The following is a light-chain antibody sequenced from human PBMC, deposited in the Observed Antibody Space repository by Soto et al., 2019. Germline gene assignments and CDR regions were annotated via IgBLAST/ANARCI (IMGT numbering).Light chain of an antibody. J-gene: IGKJ5*01. Sequence: EIVMTQSPATLSVSPGERATLSCRASQSVSSNLAWYQQKPGQAPRLLIYGASTRATGIPARYSASGSGTDFTLNISRLEPEDFAVFFCQQYGTSEIIFGQGTRLEI. CDR2: GAS. V-gene: IGKV3-15*01. CDR1: QSVSSN. CDR3: QQYGTSEII.